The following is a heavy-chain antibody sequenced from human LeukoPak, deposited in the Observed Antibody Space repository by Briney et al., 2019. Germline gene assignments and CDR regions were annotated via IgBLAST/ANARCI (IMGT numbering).Heavy chain of an antibody. CDR2: ISSFSGTI. Sequence: PGGSLRLSCAASGFTFSIYSMNWVRQAPGKWLEWVSYISSFSGTINYADSVKGRFTISRDNAKNSLYLQMNSLRADDTAVYFCVWGVGGCGCGWGRGLLVGVLWGWGGGR. CDR1: GFTFSIYS. V-gene: IGHV3-48*01. D-gene: IGHD2-21*01. CDR3: VWGVGGCGCGWGRGLLVGVLWGWG. J-gene: IGHJ2*01.